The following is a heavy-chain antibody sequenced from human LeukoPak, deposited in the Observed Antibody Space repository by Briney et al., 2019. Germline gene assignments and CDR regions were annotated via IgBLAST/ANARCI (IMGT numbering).Heavy chain of an antibody. CDR3: ARTFDN. CDR2: ISSSGSPV. J-gene: IGHJ3*02. CDR1: GFTFSSYA. V-gene: IGHV3-48*03. Sequence: GGSLRLSCAASGFTFSSYAMSWVRQAPGKGLEWVSYISSSGSPVYYADSVRGRFTISRDNAKNSLYLQMNSLRAEDTAVYYCARTFDNWGQGTKVTVSS.